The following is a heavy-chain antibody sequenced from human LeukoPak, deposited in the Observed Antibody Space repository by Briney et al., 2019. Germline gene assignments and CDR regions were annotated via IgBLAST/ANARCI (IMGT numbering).Heavy chain of an antibody. J-gene: IGHJ5*02. CDR2: ISRIGNT. CDR3: ARETDYSHPNYFDP. D-gene: IGHD4-11*01. V-gene: IGHV4-4*02. Sequence: SGTLSLTCAVSGVSFSNGYWWSWVRQSPGKGLEFIGQISRIGNTNYNPSLRSRVSVSMDKSQNLFSLNLTSVTAADTAVYYCARETDYSHPNYFDPWGQGTLVTVSS. CDR1: GVSFSNGYW.